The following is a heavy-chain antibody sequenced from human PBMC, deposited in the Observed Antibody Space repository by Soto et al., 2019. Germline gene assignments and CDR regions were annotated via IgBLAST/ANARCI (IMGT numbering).Heavy chain of an antibody. V-gene: IGHV4-39*01. J-gene: IGHJ4*02. Sequence: SATLSLTCTVSGGSVSNSNYYWGWIRQSPGKGLEWIGSVYYRGRSYSKSSVKSRVTISVDTSKNQFSLNLNSVTASDTAVYYCVSQRTSVLTQAYFDYWGPGALVTVSS. D-gene: IGHD2-8*01. CDR3: VSQRTSVLTQAYFDY. CDR1: GGSVSNSNYY. CDR2: VYYRGRS.